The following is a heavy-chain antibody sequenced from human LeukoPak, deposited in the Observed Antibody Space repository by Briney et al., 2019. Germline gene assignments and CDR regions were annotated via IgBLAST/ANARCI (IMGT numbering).Heavy chain of an antibody. Sequence: SGGSLRLSCAASGFTFDDYDMNWLRQAPGKGLEWVSGINWNGGSTGYADSVKGRFTISRDNAKNSLYLQMNSLRAEDTALYYCARDLPQIEYWGQGTLVTVSS. CDR2: INWNGGST. D-gene: IGHD3-22*01. J-gene: IGHJ4*02. CDR1: GFTFDDYD. V-gene: IGHV3-20*04. CDR3: ARDLPQIEY.